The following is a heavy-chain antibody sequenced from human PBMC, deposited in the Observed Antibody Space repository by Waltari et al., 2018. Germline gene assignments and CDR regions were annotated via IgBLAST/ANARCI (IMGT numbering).Heavy chain of an antibody. Sequence: QLQLQELGPGLVKPSETLSLTCTVSGGSISSSGYYWGWIRQPPGKGLEWIGSIYYRGSTYYNPSLKSRVTISVDTSKNQFSLKVSSVTAADTAVYYCARHESWSGVGNYWGQGALVTVSS. CDR3: ARHESWSGVGNY. CDR1: GGSISSSGYY. CDR2: IYYRGST. J-gene: IGHJ4*02. D-gene: IGHD3-10*01. V-gene: IGHV4-39*01.